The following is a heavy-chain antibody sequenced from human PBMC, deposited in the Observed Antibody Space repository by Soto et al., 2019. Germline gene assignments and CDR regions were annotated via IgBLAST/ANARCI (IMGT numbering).Heavy chain of an antibody. D-gene: IGHD2-8*01. J-gene: IGHJ5*02. CDR3: SRGVLA. CDR1: GGSVSSGGYS. V-gene: IGHV4-30-2*01. CDR2: ISPFGTP. Sequence: TLSRACSVSGGSVSSGGYSWSWIRQPPGKALEWIGFISPFGTPDYNPSLKSRVTISVDRSKNHISLELYSVTAADTAVYYCSRGVLAWGPGTLVTVYS.